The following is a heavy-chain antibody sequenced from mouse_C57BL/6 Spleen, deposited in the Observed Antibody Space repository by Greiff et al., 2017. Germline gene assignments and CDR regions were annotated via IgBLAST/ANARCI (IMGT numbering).Heavy chain of an antibody. Sequence: EVMLVESGGGLVQPGGSMKLSCVASGFTFSNYWMNWVRQSPEKGLEWVAQIRLKSDNYATLYAESVKGRFTISRDDSKSRVYLQMNNLRAEDTGIYYCTGHYGSSYGYWGQGTTLTVSS. CDR3: TGHYGSSYGY. CDR1: GFTFSNYW. D-gene: IGHD1-1*01. V-gene: IGHV6-3*01. CDR2: IRLKSDNYAT. J-gene: IGHJ2*01.